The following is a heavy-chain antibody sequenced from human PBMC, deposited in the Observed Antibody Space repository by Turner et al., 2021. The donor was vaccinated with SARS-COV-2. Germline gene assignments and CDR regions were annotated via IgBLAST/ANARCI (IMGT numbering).Heavy chain of an antibody. Sequence: QVQLQESGQGLVKPSHTLSLTCTVSGGSISSGGYYWSWIRQHPGKGLEWIGYIYYSGSTYYNPSLKSRVTISVDTSKNQFSLKLSSVTAADTAVYYCARDYGGNSNYFDYWGQGTLVTVSS. V-gene: IGHV4-31*03. D-gene: IGHD2-21*02. CDR3: ARDYGGNSNYFDY. CDR2: IYYSGST. J-gene: IGHJ4*02. CDR1: GGSISSGGYY.